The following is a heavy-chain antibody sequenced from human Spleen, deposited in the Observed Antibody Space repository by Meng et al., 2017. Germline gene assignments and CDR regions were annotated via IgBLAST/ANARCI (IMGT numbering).Heavy chain of an antibody. J-gene: IGHJ4*02. Sequence: GGSLRPSCRTSGFTFSNYGMSWVRQAPGKGLEWVATISSNGDTHYADSMMGRFTISRDDSKNTLYLQVSSLRAEDTDLYYCARGCWSEIGPIDYWGQGTLVTVSS. CDR3: ARGCWSEIGPIDY. V-gene: IGHV3-23*01. CDR2: ISSNGDT. D-gene: IGHD3-3*01. CDR1: GFTFSNYG.